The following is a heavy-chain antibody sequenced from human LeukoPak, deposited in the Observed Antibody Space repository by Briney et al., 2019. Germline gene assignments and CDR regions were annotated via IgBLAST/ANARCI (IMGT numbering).Heavy chain of an antibody. V-gene: IGHV3-23*01. D-gene: IGHD2-15*01. CDR3: AKLGYCSGGSCYRWLDP. J-gene: IGHJ5*02. CDR1: GFTFSSYA. Sequence: PRRSLRLSCAASGFTFSSYAMTSVRHAPGHGLEGVSTMGGRDGGTYYAVSVKGRFTVSRDNSKDTLYLQVNSVRAEDTAVYYCAKLGYCSGGSCYRWLDPWGQGTLVTVSS. CDR2: MGGRDGGT.